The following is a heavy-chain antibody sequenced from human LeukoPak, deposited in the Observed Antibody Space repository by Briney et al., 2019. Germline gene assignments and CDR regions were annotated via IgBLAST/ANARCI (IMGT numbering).Heavy chain of an antibody. CDR1: GFTFSSSA. CDR3: AKGGYFDWLFPDY. V-gene: IGHV3-30-3*01. D-gene: IGHD3-9*01. CDR2: VSYDGSTK. J-gene: IGHJ4*02. Sequence: GGSLRLSCAASGFTFSSSAMYWVRQAPGKGLEWVAFVSYDGSTKYYADSVKGRFTISRDNSKNTLYLQMNSLRAEDTAVYYCAKGGYFDWLFPDYWGQGTLVTVSS.